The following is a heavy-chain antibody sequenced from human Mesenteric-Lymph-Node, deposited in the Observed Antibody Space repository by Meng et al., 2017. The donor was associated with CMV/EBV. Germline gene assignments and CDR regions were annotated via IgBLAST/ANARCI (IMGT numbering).Heavy chain of an antibody. CDR1: GGTFSSYA. CDR3: ARDSYDILTGYYYFDY. CDR2: IIPIFGTA. V-gene: IGHV1-69*05. J-gene: IGHJ4*02. D-gene: IGHD3-9*01. Sequence: SVKVSCKASGGTFSSYAISWVRQAPGQGLEWMGGIIPIFGTANYAQKFQGRVTITTDESTSTAYMELSSLRSEDTAVYYCARDSYDILTGYYYFDYWGQGTLVTVSS.